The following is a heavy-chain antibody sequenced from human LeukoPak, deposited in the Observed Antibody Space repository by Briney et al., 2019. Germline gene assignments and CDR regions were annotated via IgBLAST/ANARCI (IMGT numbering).Heavy chain of an antibody. CDR2: ISWNSGSI. CDR3: AHEDY. CDR1: GFTFSSYA. V-gene: IGHV3-9*01. J-gene: IGHJ4*02. Sequence: GGSLRLSCAASGFTFSSYAMHWVRQAPGKGLEWVSGISWNSGSIGYADSVKGRFTISRDNAKNSLYLQMNSLRAEDTALYYCAHEDYWGQGTLVTVSS.